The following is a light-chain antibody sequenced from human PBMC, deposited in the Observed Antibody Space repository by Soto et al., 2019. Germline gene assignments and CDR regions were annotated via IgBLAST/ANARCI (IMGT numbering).Light chain of an antibody. CDR2: DVS. Sequence: QSALTQPASVSGSPGQSITISCTGTSSDVGGYNYVSWYQQHPGKAPKHRIYDVSNRPSGVSNRFSGSKSGNTASLTISGLQAEDEADYYCSSYTSSSTPLFGGGTQLTVL. CDR3: SSYTSSSTPL. J-gene: IGLJ2*01. CDR1: SSDVGGYNY. V-gene: IGLV2-14*01.